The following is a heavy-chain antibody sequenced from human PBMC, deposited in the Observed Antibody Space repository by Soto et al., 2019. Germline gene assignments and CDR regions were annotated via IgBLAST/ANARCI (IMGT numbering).Heavy chain of an antibody. CDR2: ISYSGST. CDR3: ARDPSSGGYCPGPCFDY. Sequence: QVQLQESGPGLVKPSQTLSLTCTVSGASISSTDYYWTWIRQPPGKGLESIGYISYSGSTYYNPSLKSRVNISVDTSKNQFSLRLSSVTAADTAVYYCARDPSSGGYCPGPCFDYWGQGSLVTVTS. V-gene: IGHV4-30-4*01. D-gene: IGHD2-21*01. CDR1: GASISSTDYY. J-gene: IGHJ4*02.